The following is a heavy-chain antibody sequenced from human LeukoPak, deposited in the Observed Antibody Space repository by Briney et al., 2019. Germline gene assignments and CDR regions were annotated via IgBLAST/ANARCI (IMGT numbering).Heavy chain of an antibody. J-gene: IGHJ4*02. V-gene: IGHV3-15*01. CDR3: ARDPSHYYYGSGSYYTPPDY. Sequence: GGSLRLSCAASGFTFSNAWMSWVRQAPGKGLEWVGRIKSKTDGGTTDYAAPVKGRFTISRDNSKNTLYLQMNSLRAEDTAVYYCARDPSHYYYGSGSYYTPPDYWGQGTLVTVSS. CDR2: IKSKTDGGTT. CDR1: GFTFSNAW. D-gene: IGHD3-10*01.